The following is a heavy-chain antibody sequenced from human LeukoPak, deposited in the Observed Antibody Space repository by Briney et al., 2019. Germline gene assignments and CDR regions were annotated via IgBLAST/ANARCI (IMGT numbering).Heavy chain of an antibody. CDR3: ARGGIDYYDSSGYFDY. CDR1: GGSISIYY. J-gene: IGHJ4*02. V-gene: IGHV4-59*01. CDR2: IYYSGST. D-gene: IGHD3-22*01. Sequence: PSETLSLTCSVSGGSISIYYWSWIRQPPGKGLEWIGYIYYSGSTNYNPSLKSRVTISVDTSKNQFSLKLSSVTAADTAVYYCARGGIDYYDSSGYFDYWGQGTLVTVSS.